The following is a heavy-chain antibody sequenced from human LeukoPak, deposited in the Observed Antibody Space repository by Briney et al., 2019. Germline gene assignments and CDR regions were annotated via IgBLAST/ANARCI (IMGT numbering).Heavy chain of an antibody. J-gene: IGHJ4*02. V-gene: IGHV3-9*01. CDR1: GFTFDDYA. CDR2: ISWDSGNK. CDR3: AKDIGGDDY. Sequence: PGRSLRLSCAASGFTFDDYAMNWVRQAPGKDVEWVSGISWDSGNKGYADSVKGRFTISRDNAKNSLFLQMNSLRAEDTAFYYCAKDIGGDDYWGQGTLVTVSS.